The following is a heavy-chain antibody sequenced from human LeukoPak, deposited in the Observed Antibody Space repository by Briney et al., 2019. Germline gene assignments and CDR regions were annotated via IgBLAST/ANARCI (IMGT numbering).Heavy chain of an antibody. J-gene: IGHJ6*04. V-gene: IGHV3-21*01. Sequence: GGSLRLSCAASGFTFSGYSMNWVRQAPGKGLEWVSSITGTSKSIYYADSVKGRFTISRDNAKNSLYLQINSLRVEDTAVYYCARGPTMKMDVWGKGTTVTVSS. D-gene: IGHD3-22*01. CDR2: ITGTSKSI. CDR1: GFTFSGYS. CDR3: ARGPTMKMDV.